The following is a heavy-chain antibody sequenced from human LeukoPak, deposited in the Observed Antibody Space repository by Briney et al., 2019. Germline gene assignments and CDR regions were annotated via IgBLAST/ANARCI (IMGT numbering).Heavy chain of an antibody. Sequence: SVKVPCKASGGTFSSYAISWVRQAPGQGLEWMGGIIPIFGTANYAQKFQGRVTITADESTSTAYMELSSLRSEDTAVYYCALAPYCSSTSCYRYYYYGMDVWGQGTTVTVSS. V-gene: IGHV1-69*13. CDR3: ALAPYCSSTSCYRYYYYGMDV. CDR1: GGTFSSYA. D-gene: IGHD2-2*02. J-gene: IGHJ6*02. CDR2: IIPIFGTA.